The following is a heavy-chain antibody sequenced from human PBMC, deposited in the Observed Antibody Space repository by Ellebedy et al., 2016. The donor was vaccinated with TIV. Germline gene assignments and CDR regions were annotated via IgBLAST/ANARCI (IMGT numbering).Heavy chain of an antibody. J-gene: IGHJ4*02. CDR3: ARDGPTWGYSGYELGY. D-gene: IGHD5-12*01. CDR2: ISFDGSNK. CDR1: GFTFSSYA. V-gene: IGHV3-30*04. Sequence: GEPLKISXAASGFTFSSYAMHWVRQAPGKGLEWVAVISFDGSNKYYADSVKGRFTISRDNSKNTLYLQMNSLRAEDTAVYYCARDGPTWGYSGYELGYWGQGTLVTVSS.